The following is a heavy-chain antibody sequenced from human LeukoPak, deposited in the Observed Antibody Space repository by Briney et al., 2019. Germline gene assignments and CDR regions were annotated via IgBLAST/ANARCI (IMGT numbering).Heavy chain of an antibody. Sequence: SETLSLTCAVYGGSFSVYYWSWIRQPPGKGLEWIGEINHSGSTNYNPSLKSRVTISVDTSKNQFSLKLSSVTAADTAVYYCARGYDILTGYYLSPGFDYWGQGTLVTVSS. V-gene: IGHV4-34*01. CDR2: INHSGST. D-gene: IGHD3-9*01. CDR1: GGSFSVYY. CDR3: ARGYDILTGYYLSPGFDY. J-gene: IGHJ4*02.